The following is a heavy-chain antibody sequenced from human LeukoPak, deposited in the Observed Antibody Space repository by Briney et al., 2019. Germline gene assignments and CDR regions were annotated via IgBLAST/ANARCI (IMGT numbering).Heavy chain of an antibody. CDR3: ARDVRRTNLLIDSSWYPLDY. CDR1: GFTFSSYW. Sequence: GGSLRLSCAASGFTFSSYWMSWVRQAPGKGLEWVANIKQDGSEKYYVDSVKGRFTISRDNAKNSLYLQMNSLRAEDTAVYYCARDVRRTNLLIDSSWYPLDYWGQGTLVTVSS. D-gene: IGHD6-13*01. V-gene: IGHV3-7*01. CDR2: IKQDGSEK. J-gene: IGHJ4*02.